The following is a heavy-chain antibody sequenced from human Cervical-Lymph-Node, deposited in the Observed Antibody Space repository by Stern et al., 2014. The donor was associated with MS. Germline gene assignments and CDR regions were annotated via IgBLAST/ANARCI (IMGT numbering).Heavy chain of an antibody. V-gene: IGHV4-4*09. CDR1: GGSLTGYY. J-gene: IGHJ5*01. D-gene: IGHD1-1*01. CDR2: IYHSWTT. CDR3: ARNRYPTTWFDS. Sequence: QVQLQESGPGLVKPSATLSLTCSVSGGSLTGYYCSWIRQSPGQGLEWIGYIYHSWTTQSHPSLKRRLTMSVDTSNNQFSLKLNSVTTEDTAVYYCARNRYPTTWFDSWGQGTLVIVSS.